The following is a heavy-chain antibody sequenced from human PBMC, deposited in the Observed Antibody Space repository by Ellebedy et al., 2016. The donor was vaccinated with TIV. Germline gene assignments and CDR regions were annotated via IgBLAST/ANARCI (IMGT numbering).Heavy chain of an antibody. J-gene: IGHJ4*02. CDR1: GDSIITYKW. CDR3: ARHLTTPGTRGFDA. V-gene: IGHV4-4*02. Sequence: MPSETLSLTCTVPGDSIITYKWWSWVRQPPGKGLAWIGDIYRDGNPNYDPSLKSRVTISVDKSKNQFSLKLNSVTAADTAVYYCARHLTTPGTRGFDAWGQGTLVTDSS. CDR2: IYRDGNP. D-gene: IGHD1-1*01.